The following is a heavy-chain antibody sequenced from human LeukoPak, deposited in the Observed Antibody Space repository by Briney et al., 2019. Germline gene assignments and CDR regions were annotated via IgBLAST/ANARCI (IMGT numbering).Heavy chain of an antibody. D-gene: IGHD3-16*01. V-gene: IGHV4-34*01. Sequence: SETLSLTCAVSGESFSGYYWSWLRQPPGKGLEWMGEINQSGDTNYNPSFESRVSMAVDASKKQFSLQVKSVTAADGAVYYCARILSPYYDVTSAYWVWGYWGEGTLVSISS. CDR2: INQSGDT. J-gene: IGHJ4*02. CDR3: ARILSPYYDVTSAYWVWGY. CDR1: GESFSGYY.